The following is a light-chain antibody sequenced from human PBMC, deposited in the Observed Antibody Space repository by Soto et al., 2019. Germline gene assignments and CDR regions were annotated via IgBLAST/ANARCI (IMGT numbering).Light chain of an antibody. CDR1: QSVSSY. J-gene: IGKJ3*01. Sequence: EIVLTQSPATLSLSPGERATLSCRASQSVSSYLAWYQQKPGQAPRLLIYDASNRATGIPARFSDSGSETDFTLTISSLEPEDFAVYYCQQRSNWPPYYTFGPGTKVDIK. CDR3: QQRSNWPPYYT. CDR2: DAS. V-gene: IGKV3-11*01.